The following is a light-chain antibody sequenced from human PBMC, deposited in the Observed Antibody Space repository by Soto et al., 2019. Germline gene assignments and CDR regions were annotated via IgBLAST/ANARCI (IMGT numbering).Light chain of an antibody. J-gene: IGKJ1*01. CDR3: HSYKSIPRT. CDR1: QGISEY. CDR2: GAS. Sequence: DIQMAQSPSSLSASIGDRVTITCRASQGISEYLAWYQQRPGNAPNLLIYGASILQSGVPSRFSGSGSGTHFTLTISSLQPEDVATYYGHSYKSIPRTFGQGATVEIK. V-gene: IGKV1-27*01.